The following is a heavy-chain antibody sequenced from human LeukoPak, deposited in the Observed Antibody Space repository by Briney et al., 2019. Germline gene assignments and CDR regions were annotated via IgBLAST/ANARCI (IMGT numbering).Heavy chain of an antibody. Sequence: SDTLSLTCSVSGGSISSYYWSWIRQPAGKGLEWIGRIDTSGSTNHNPSLKSRVTMSLDTSKKQFSLKLSSVTAADTAVYYCAREGSSWYRALDYWGQGTLVTVSS. J-gene: IGHJ4*02. V-gene: IGHV4-4*07. D-gene: IGHD6-13*01. CDR3: AREGSSWYRALDY. CDR1: GGSISSYY. CDR2: IDTSGST.